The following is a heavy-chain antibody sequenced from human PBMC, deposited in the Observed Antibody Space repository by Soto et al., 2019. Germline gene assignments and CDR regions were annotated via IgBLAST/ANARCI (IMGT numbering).Heavy chain of an antibody. V-gene: IGHV4-59*12. CDR1: GGSIDSYY. J-gene: IGHJ4*02. D-gene: IGHD3-10*01. Sequence: SETLSLTCSVSGGSIDSYYWSWIRQPPGKGLEWIGYIYYIGRTNYNPSLKSRVTISVDTSKNQFSLNLSSVTAADTAVYYCARMYGSGXXXXXDYWGQGTLVTVXS. CDR2: IYYIGRT. CDR3: ARMYGSGXXXXXDY.